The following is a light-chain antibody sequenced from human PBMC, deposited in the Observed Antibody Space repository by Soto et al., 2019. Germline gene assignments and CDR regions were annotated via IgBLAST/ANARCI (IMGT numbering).Light chain of an antibody. Sequence: QSVLTQPPSVSGAPGQRVTISCTGSSSNIGAGYDVHWYQQLPGTAPKLLMYGNSNRPSGVPDRFSGSKSGTSASLAITGLQAEDEADYYCQSYDNSLSGSGVFGGGTKLTVL. V-gene: IGLV1-40*01. CDR3: QSYDNSLSGSGV. CDR2: GNS. CDR1: SSNIGAGYD. J-gene: IGLJ3*02.